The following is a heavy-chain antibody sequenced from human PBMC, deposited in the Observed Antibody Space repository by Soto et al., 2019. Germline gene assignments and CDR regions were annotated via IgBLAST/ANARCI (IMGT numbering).Heavy chain of an antibody. CDR1: GYSFAGYW. V-gene: IGHV5-10-1*01. Sequence: PVESLKISCKVSGYSFAGYWITWVRQKPGKGLEWMGRIDPSDSHTYYSPSFRGHVTISVTKSITTVFLQWSSLRASDTAMYYCARQIYDSDTGPNFQYYFDSWGQGTPVTVSS. CDR3: ARQIYDSDTGPNFQYYFDS. D-gene: IGHD3-22*01. J-gene: IGHJ4*02. CDR2: IDPSDSHT.